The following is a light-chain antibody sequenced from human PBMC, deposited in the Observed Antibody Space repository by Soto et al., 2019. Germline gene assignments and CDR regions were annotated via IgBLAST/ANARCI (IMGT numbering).Light chain of an antibody. CDR1: QSVGSY. CDR2: ATS. J-gene: IGKJ4*01. Sequence: EIVLIQSPATLSLSPGERATLSCRASQSVGSYLAWYQQKPGQTPRLLIYATSTRATGIPARFSGSGSGTEFTLTISSLQSEDFAVYYCQHYNNWPLTFGGGTKVEIK. CDR3: QHYNNWPLT. V-gene: IGKV3-15*01.